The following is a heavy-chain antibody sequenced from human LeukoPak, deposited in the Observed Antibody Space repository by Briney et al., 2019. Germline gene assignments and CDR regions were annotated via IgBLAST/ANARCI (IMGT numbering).Heavy chain of an antibody. V-gene: IGHV3-21*01. D-gene: IGHD6-13*01. Sequence: GGSLRLSCAASGFTFSSYSMNWVRQAPGKGLERVSSISSSSSYIYYADSVKGRFTISRDNAKNSLYLQMNSLRAEDTAVYYCARVQIAAAGTDAFDNWGQGTMVTVSS. J-gene: IGHJ3*02. CDR3: ARVQIAAAGTDAFDN. CDR1: GFTFSSYS. CDR2: ISSSSSYI.